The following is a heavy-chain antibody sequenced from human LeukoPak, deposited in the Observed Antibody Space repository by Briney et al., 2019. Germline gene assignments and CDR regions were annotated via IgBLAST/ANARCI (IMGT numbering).Heavy chain of an antibody. CDR1: RFAFSSYA. V-gene: IGHV3-64D*06. D-gene: IGHD2-15*01. J-gene: IGHJ6*04. CDR2: ISSNGGST. Sequence: GGSLRLSCSASRFAFSSYAMHWVRQAPGKGLEYVSAISSNGGSTYYADSVKGRFTISRDNSKNTLYLQMSSLRAEDTAVYYCVKVKYCSGGSCYGSYGMDVWGKGTTVTVSS. CDR3: VKVKYCSGGSCYGSYGMDV.